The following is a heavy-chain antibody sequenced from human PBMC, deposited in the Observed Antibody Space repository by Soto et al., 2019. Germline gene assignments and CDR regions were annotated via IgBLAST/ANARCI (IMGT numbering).Heavy chain of an antibody. CDR2: IKQDGSEK. Sequence: PGGSLKLSCAASGFTFSAYWISWVRQAPGKGLEWVANIKQDGSEKYYVDSVKGRFTISRDDAKNSLYLQMNSLRADDTAFYYCARDVAALYYHNSNYRGLLDFCGPGTLVTVSS. V-gene: IGHV3-7*01. CDR3: ARDVAALYYHNSNYRGLLDF. J-gene: IGHJ4*02. CDR1: GFTFSAYW. D-gene: IGHD3-22*01.